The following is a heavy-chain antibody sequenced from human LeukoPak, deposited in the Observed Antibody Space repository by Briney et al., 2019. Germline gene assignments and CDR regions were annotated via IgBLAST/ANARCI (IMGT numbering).Heavy chain of an antibody. V-gene: IGHV3-53*01. CDR2: IYSGGST. D-gene: IGHD6-19*01. CDR3: ARESLRSGGAFDI. CDR1: GFTVSRNY. J-gene: IGHJ3*02. Sequence: GGSLRLSCAASGFTVSRNYMSWVRQAPGKGLEWVSVIYSGGSTYYADSVKGRFTISRDNSKNTLYLQMNSLRAEDTAVYYCARESLRSGGAFDIWGQGTMVTVSS.